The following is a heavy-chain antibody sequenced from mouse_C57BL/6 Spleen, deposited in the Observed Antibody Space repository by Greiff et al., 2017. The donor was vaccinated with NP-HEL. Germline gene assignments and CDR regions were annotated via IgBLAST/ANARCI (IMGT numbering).Heavy chain of an antibody. D-gene: IGHD2-4*01. CDR3: ARAGDYDYFDY. CDR1: GFTFSDYY. V-gene: IGHV5-16*01. Sequence: EVLVVESEGGLVQPGSSMKLSCTASGFTFSDYYMAWVRQVPEKGLEWVANINYDGSSTYYLDSLKSRFIISRDNAKNILYLQMSSLKSEDTATYYCARAGDYDYFDYWGQGTTLTVSS. J-gene: IGHJ2*01. CDR2: INYDGSST.